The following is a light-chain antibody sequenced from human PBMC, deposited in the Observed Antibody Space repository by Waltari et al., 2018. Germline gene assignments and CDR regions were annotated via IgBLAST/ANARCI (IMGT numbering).Light chain of an antibody. CDR3: DSYTSSVTRI. CDR1: SSDVGGYNY. CDR2: DVT. Sequence: QSALTQPASVSGSPGQSITISCTGTSSDVGGYNYVAWFQQYPGKAPKLLIYDVTNRLAGVSNRFSGSKSGNTASLTISGLQAEDEADYYCDSYTSSVTRIFGTGTKVTVL. V-gene: IGLV2-14*03. J-gene: IGLJ1*01.